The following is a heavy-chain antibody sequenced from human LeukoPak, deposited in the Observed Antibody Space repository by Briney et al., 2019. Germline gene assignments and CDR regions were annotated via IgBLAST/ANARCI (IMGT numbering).Heavy chain of an antibody. CDR3: ARDGSGTWLDP. Sequence: PGASLKVSSKGSGYSFINYGISWVRQAPGQGLEWMGWINAFNGDMNHAQKFQGRVTMTIDTSTSTAYMELRSLTADDTAVYYCARDGSGTWLDPWGQGTLVTVSS. J-gene: IGHJ5*02. D-gene: IGHD3-10*01. CDR1: GYSFINYG. CDR2: INAFNGDM. V-gene: IGHV1-18*01.